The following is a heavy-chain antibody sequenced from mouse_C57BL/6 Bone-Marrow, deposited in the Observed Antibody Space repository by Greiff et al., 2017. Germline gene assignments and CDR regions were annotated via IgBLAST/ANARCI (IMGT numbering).Heavy chain of an antibody. D-gene: IGHD1-1*01. CDR1: GYTFTSYC. V-gene: IGHV1-64*01. CDR2: IHPNSGST. J-gene: IGHJ2*01. CDR3: ASPLLLY. Sequence: QVQLQQPGAELVKPGASVKLSCKASGYTFTSYCMHWVKQRPGQGLEWIGMIHPNSGSTNYTEKFKSKATLTVDKSSSTAYLQLSSLTSEDAAVYYGASPLLLYWGQGTTLTVSS.